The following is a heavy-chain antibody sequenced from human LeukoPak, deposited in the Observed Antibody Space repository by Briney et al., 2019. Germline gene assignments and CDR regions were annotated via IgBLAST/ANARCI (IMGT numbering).Heavy chain of an antibody. Sequence: GASVKVSRKASGYTFTSYGISWVRQAPGQGLEWMGWISAYNGNTNYAQKLQGRVTMTTDTSTSTAYMELRSLRSDDTAVYYCARDLEEYCTNGVCYYFDYWGQGTLVTVSS. V-gene: IGHV1-18*01. CDR1: GYTFTSYG. CDR2: ISAYNGNT. CDR3: ARDLEEYCTNGVCYYFDY. D-gene: IGHD2-8*01. J-gene: IGHJ4*02.